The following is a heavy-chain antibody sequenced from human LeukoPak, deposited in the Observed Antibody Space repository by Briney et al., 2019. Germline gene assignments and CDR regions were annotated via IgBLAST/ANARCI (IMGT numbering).Heavy chain of an antibody. Sequence: PGGSLRLSCAASRFTFSSYWLSWVRQAPGKGLEWVANIKQDGSEKYYVDSVKGRFTISRDNAKNSLYLQMNSLRAEDTAVYYCARGGDYGDYDFFDYWGQGTLVTVSS. V-gene: IGHV3-7*01. CDR1: RFTFSSYW. CDR3: ARGGDYGDYDFFDY. J-gene: IGHJ4*02. CDR2: IKQDGSEK. D-gene: IGHD4-17*01.